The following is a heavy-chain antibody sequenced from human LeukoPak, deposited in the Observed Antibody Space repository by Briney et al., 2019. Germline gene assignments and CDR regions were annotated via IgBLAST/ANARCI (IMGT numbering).Heavy chain of an antibody. V-gene: IGHV3-30*18. J-gene: IGHJ4*02. D-gene: IGHD3-10*01. CDR3: AKDLHYYGPGSSPQY. Sequence: PGRSLRLSYEASGFTFSNYAMHWVRRAPGKGLEWVALISYDGNTKHYADSVKGRFTISRDNSKNTLSLQINSLRSEDTAVYYCAKDLHYYGPGSSPQYWGQGTLVTVSS. CDR1: GFTFSNYA. CDR2: ISYDGNTK.